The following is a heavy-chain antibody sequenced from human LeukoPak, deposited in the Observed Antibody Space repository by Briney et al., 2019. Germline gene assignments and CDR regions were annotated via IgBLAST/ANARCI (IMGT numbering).Heavy chain of an antibody. V-gene: IGHV3-21*01. J-gene: IGHJ6*02. D-gene: IGHD3-3*01. CDR3: ASTPQSYDFWSGYYLYGMDV. CDR2: ISSSSSYI. Sequence: GGSLRLSCAASGFTFSSYAMSWVRQAPGKGLEWVSSISSSSSYIYYADSVKGRFTISRDNAKNSLYLQMNSLRAEDTAVYYCASTPQSYDFWSGYYLYGMDVWGQGTTVTVSS. CDR1: GFTFSSYA.